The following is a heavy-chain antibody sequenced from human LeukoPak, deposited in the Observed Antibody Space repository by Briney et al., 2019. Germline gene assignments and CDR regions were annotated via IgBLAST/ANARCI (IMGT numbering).Heavy chain of an antibody. J-gene: IGHJ4*02. Sequence: ASVKVSCKASGYTFTSYYMHWVRQAPGQGLEWMGIINPSGGSTSYAQKFQGGVTMTRDTSTSTVYMELSSLRSEDTAVYYCARLESDSSGYYVPAFDYWGQGTLVTVSS. D-gene: IGHD3-22*01. CDR3: ARLESDSSGYYVPAFDY. V-gene: IGHV1-46*01. CDR2: INPSGGST. CDR1: GYTFTSYY.